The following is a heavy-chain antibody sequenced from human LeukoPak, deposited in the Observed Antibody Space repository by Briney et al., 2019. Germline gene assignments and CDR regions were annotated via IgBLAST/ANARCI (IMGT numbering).Heavy chain of an antibody. Sequence: GGSLRLSCAASGFTVSTNYMNWVRQAPGKGLEWVSVIYGGGSTYYADSVKGRFTSSRDNSKNTLYLQMNSLRAEDTAMYYCARDRHRPDIWGQGTMVTVSS. CDR1: GFTVSTNY. CDR2: IYGGGST. CDR3: ARDRHRPDI. J-gene: IGHJ3*02. V-gene: IGHV3-53*01. D-gene: IGHD2-21*01.